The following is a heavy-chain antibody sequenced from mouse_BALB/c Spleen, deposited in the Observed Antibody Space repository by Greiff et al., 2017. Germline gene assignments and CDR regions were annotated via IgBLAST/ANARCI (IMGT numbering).Heavy chain of an antibody. Sequence: QVQLKQSGPGLVAPSQSLSITCTVSGFSLTDYGVSWIRQPPGKGLEWLGVIWRGGSTYYNSALKSRLSISKDNSKSQVFLKMNSLQTDDTAMYYCAKHIIYYGNYGESAMDYWGQGTSVTVSA. CDR3: AKHIIYYGNYGESAMDY. D-gene: IGHD2-1*01. CDR1: GFSLTDYG. CDR2: IWRGGST. V-gene: IGHV2-6-5*01. J-gene: IGHJ4*01.